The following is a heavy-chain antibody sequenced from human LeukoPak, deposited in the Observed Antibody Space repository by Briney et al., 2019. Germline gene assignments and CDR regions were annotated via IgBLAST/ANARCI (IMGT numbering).Heavy chain of an antibody. Sequence: GGSLRLSCAASGFTLSSYSMNWVRQAPGKGLEWVSYISSSSSTIYHADSVKGRFTISRDNAKNSLYLQMNGLRAEDTAVYYCARDKAYYYYDMDVWGKGTTVTVSS. CDR2: ISSSSSTI. J-gene: IGHJ6*03. CDR3: ARDKAYYYYDMDV. V-gene: IGHV3-48*01. CDR1: GFTLSSYS.